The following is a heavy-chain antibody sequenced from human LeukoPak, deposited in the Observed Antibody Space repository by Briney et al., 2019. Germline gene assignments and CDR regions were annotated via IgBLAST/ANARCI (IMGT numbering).Heavy chain of an antibody. CDR2: MYYSGGT. V-gene: IGHV4-59*08. D-gene: IGHD5-18*01. CDR3: ARSLGYSYGHDY. Sequence: PSETLSLTCTVSGGSISTYYWTWIRQPPGKGLEWIGYMYYSGGTNYNPSLKSRATISVDTSKNQFSLKLSSVTAADTAVYYCARSLGYSYGHDYWGQGTLVTASS. J-gene: IGHJ4*02. CDR1: GGSISTYY.